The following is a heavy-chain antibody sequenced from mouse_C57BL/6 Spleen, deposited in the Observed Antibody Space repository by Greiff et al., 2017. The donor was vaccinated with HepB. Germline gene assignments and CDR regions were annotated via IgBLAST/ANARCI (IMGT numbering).Heavy chain of an antibody. CDR2: ISSCSSTI. Sequence: EVQGVESGGGLVKPGGSLKLSCAASGFTFSDYGMHWVRQAPEKGLEWVAYISSCSSTIYYADTVKGRFTISRDNAKNTLFLQMTSLRSEDTAMYYCAREVAYWGQGTLVTVSA. J-gene: IGHJ3*01. CDR1: GFTFSDYG. V-gene: IGHV5-17*01. CDR3: AREVAY.